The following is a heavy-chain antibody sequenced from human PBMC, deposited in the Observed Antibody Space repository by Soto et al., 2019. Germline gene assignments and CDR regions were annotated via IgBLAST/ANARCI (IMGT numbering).Heavy chain of an antibody. V-gene: IGHV3-23*01. J-gene: IGHJ4*02. D-gene: IGHD6-13*01. CDR3: AKVKLGVAALGY. CDR2: ISGSGGST. CDR1: GFTFSSYA. Sequence: GSLRLSCAASGFTFSSYAMSWVRQAPGKGLEWVSAISGSGGSTYYADSVKGRFTISRDNSKNTLYLQMNSLRAEDTAIYYCAKVKLGVAALGYWGQGTLVTVSS.